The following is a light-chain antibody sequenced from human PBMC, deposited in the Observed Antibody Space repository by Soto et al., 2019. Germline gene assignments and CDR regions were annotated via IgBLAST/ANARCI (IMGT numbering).Light chain of an antibody. CDR1: QSVSSNY. CDR2: DAS. V-gene: IGKV3-20*01. J-gene: IGKJ1*01. Sequence: EIVLTQSPGTLSLSPGERVTLSCRASQSVSSNYLAWYQQKPGQAPRLLIYDASSRATGIPDRFSGSGSGTDFTLTISRLEPEDFAVYYCHQYGSSPWTFGQGTKVEI. CDR3: HQYGSSPWT.